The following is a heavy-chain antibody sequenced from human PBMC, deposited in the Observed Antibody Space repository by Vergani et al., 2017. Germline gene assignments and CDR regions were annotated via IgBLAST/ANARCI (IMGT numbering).Heavy chain of an antibody. J-gene: IGHJ4*02. V-gene: IGHV4-34*01. CDR2: INHSGST. D-gene: IGHD6-19*01. Sequence: QVQLQQWGAGLLKPSETLSLTCAVYGGSFSGYYWSWIRQPPGKGREGIGEINHSGSTNYNPSLKSRVTISVDTSKNQFSLKLRSVTAADTAVYYCARGSRAVAGTDYWGQGTLVTVSS. CDR1: GGSFSGYY. CDR3: ARGSRAVAGTDY.